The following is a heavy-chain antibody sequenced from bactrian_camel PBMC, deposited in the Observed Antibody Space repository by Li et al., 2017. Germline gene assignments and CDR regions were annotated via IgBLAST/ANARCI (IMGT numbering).Heavy chain of an antibody. V-gene: IGHV3S31*01. D-gene: IGHD5*01. CDR2: INSNGGVT. CDR3: ARKGWSHPAMEEFAY. Sequence: VQLVESGGELVQPGGSLRLSCAASGFTFSRYAMSWLRQAPGKDLEWVSAINSNGGVTDYSDSVKGRFTISRDNAKNTLYLQLNSLNAEDTAIYYCARKGWSHPAMEEFAYWGQGTQVTVSS. J-gene: IGHJ4*01. CDR1: GFTFSRYA.